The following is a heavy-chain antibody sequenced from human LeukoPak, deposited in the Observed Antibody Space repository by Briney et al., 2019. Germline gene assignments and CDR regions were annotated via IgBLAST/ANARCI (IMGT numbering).Heavy chain of an antibody. CDR3: ARDPYYDKSGSGDYYYYMDV. D-gene: IGHD3-22*01. CDR1: GYTFTSYY. CDR2: INPDGGRT. Sequence: ASVKVSCKASGYTFTSYYMHWVRQAPGQGLEWMGIINPDGGRTSYAQKFQGRVTMTRDTSTSTVYMELSSLRSEDTAVYYCARDPYYDKSGSGDYYYYMDVWGEGTTVTVSS. J-gene: IGHJ6*03. V-gene: IGHV1-46*01.